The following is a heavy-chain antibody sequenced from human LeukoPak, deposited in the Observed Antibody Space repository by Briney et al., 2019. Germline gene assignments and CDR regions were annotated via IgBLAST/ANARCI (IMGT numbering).Heavy chain of an antibody. Sequence: SETLSLTCTVSGGSISGYYWSWIRQSPGQGLEFIGHIHYTGTANYNPSLKSPVTISVDTPKNQFSLNLGSVTAADTAVYFCARLGFCTVDRCLDDYWGQGVLVTVSS. V-gene: IGHV4-59*01. J-gene: IGHJ4*02. CDR2: IHYTGTA. CDR1: GGSISGYY. D-gene: IGHD2-8*02. CDR3: ARLGFCTVDRCLDDY.